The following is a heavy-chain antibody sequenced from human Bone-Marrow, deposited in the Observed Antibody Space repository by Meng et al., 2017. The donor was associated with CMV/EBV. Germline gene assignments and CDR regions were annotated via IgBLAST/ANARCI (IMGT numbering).Heavy chain of an antibody. CDR2: IKQDGSEK. CDR1: GFNLRTYW. J-gene: IGHJ6*02. D-gene: IGHD3-16*01. V-gene: IGHV3-7*01. Sequence: GGSLRLSCAASGFNLRTYWMTWIRQAPGKGLEWVASIKQDGSEKNFADSVRGRFTISRDNANNSLYLQMNSLRADDTAVYYCARDLLIPPYYYYGMGVWGQGTTITVSS. CDR3: ARDLLIPPYYYYGMGV.